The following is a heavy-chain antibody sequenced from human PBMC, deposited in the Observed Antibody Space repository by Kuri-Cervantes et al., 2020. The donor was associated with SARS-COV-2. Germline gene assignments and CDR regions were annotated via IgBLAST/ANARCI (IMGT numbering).Heavy chain of an antibody. CDR2: VSHDGKNK. J-gene: IGHJ4*02. V-gene: IGHV3-30*18. Sequence: GGSLRLSCAASGFTFSSYGMHWVRQAPGKGRVWVAVVSHDGKNKKCIASGKGRFTISRDNSQNTLYLHMKSLRSEDTAMYYCAKDRVGVQDFWGQGTVVTVSS. D-gene: IGHD2-21*01. CDR1: GFTFSSYG. CDR3: AKDRVGVQDF.